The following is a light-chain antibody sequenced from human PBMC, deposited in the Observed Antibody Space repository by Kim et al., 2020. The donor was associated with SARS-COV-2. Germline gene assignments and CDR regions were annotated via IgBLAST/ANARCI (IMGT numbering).Light chain of an antibody. Sequence: SVGDRVTITCRASQSIRNYLNWYQQKPGKAPKLLIYAASSLQSGVPSRFCGSGSGTDFTLTISSLQPEDFATYYCQQSYSSPFMYTFGQGTKLEI. CDR3: QQSYSSPFMYT. CDR2: AAS. V-gene: IGKV1-39*01. J-gene: IGKJ2*01. CDR1: QSIRNY.